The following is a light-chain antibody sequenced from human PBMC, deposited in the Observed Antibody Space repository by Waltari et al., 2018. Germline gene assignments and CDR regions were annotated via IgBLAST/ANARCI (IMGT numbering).Light chain of an antibody. Sequence: EIVMTQSPDSLAVSLGERAAINCKSSRSVLYNSNNKNYLAWYQQKPRQPPKLLINWASSRESGVPDRFSGSGTGTDFTLTISSLQAEDVAVYYCQQYYNAPVTFGGGTKMEIK. V-gene: IGKV4-1*01. CDR3: QQYYNAPVT. J-gene: IGKJ4*01. CDR1: RSVLYNSNNKNY. CDR2: WAS.